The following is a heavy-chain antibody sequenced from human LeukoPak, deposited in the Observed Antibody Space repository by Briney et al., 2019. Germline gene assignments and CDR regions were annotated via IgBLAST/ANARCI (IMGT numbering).Heavy chain of an antibody. Sequence: GGSLRLSCAASGFTFSSYSMNWVRQAPGKGLEWVSSISSSSSYIYYADSVKGRFTISRDNAKNSLYLQMNSLRAEDTAVYYCASSLGSGDAFDIWGQGTMVTVSS. D-gene: IGHD3-10*01. J-gene: IGHJ3*02. CDR2: ISSSSSYI. V-gene: IGHV3-21*01. CDR3: ASSLGSGDAFDI. CDR1: GFTFSSYS.